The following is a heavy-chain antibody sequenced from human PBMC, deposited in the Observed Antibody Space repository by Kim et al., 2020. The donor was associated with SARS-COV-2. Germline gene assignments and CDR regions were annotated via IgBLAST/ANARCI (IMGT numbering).Heavy chain of an antibody. V-gene: IGHV4-59*01. J-gene: IGHJ4*02. CDR3: ARGGDSGGSWQYYFDY. CDR2: IYYSGST. CDR1: GGSISSYY. D-gene: IGHD2-21*02. Sequence: SETLSLTCTVSGGSISSYYWSWIRQPPGKGLEWIGYIYYSGSTNYNPSLKSRVTISVDTSKNQFSLKLSSVTAADTAVYYCARGGDSGGSWQYYFDYWGQGTLVTVSS.